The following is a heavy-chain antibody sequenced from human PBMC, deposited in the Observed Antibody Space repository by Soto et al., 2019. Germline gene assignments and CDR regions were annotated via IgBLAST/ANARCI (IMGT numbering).Heavy chain of an antibody. CDR2: IAFDGSQE. D-gene: IGHD2-21*02. CDR1: GFSFNTSG. V-gene: IGHV3-30*03. J-gene: IGHJ6*02. CDR3: ATKVRVTNYLYYGMDV. Sequence: QVQLVESGGGVVQPGRALRLSCAASGFSFNTSGMHWVRQAPGKGLEWVVVIAFDGSQEFYGDCVRGRFTISRDNSKNTLFLQMKSLTPEDTAVYYCATKVRVTNYLYYGMDVWGQGTTVTVSS.